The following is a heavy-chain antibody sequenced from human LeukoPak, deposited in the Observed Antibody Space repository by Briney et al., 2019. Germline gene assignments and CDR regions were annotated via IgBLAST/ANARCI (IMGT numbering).Heavy chain of an antibody. CDR3: ARRKYSSSWDDAFDI. J-gene: IGHJ3*02. V-gene: IGHV4-34*01. Sequence: SETLSLTCAVYGGSFSGYYWSWIRQPPGKGLEWIGEINHSGSTNYNPSLKSRVTMSVDTSKNQFSLKLSSVTAADTAVYYCARRKYSSSWDDAFDIWGQGTMVTVSS. CDR1: GGSFSGYY. CDR2: INHSGST. D-gene: IGHD6-13*01.